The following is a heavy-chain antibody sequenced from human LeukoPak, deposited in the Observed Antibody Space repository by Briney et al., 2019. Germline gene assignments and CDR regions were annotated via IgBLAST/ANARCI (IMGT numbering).Heavy chain of an antibody. Sequence: PGGSLRLSCAASGFTFSAYYMRWIRQAPGKGLEWVSYISSSSTYTNYADSVKGRFTISRDNAKNSLYLQMNSLRAEDTAVYYCAREAAGFDYWAQGTLVTVSS. D-gene: IGHD1-1*01. CDR3: AREAAGFDY. V-gene: IGHV3-11*05. J-gene: IGHJ4*02. CDR1: GFTFSAYY. CDR2: ISSSSTYT.